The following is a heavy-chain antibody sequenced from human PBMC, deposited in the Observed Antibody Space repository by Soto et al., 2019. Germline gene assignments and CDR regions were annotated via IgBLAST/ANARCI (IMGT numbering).Heavy chain of an antibody. CDR1: GFTFSSYA. Sequence: EVQLLESGGGLVQPGGSLRLSCAASGFTFSSYAMSWVRQAPGKGLEWVSAISGSGGSTYYADSVKGRFTISRDNSKNPLYLQMNSLSAEDTAVYYCAKRDSQWQSPNFDSWGQGTLVTVSS. J-gene: IGHJ4*02. D-gene: IGHD6-19*01. CDR2: ISGSGGST. CDR3: AKRDSQWQSPNFDS. V-gene: IGHV3-23*01.